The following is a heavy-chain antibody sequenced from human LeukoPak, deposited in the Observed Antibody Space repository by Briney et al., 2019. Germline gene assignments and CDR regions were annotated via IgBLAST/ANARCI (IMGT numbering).Heavy chain of an antibody. CDR2: IKNKLDGGTR. J-gene: IGHJ3*02. V-gene: IGHV3-15*01. CDR1: GFTFSNAW. CDR3: TEMNDRDAFRN. D-gene: IGHD5-24*01. Sequence: GVSLRLPCAASGFTFSNAWMSWVRQAPGKGREWVGHIKNKLDGGTRECAAPVKGRFTIPRDESKDTRAREMNSLKTEDPAMYYCTEMNDRDAFRNWGQGTMVTVSS.